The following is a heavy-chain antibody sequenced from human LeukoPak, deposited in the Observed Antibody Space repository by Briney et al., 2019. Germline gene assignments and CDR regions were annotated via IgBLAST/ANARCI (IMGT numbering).Heavy chain of an antibody. CDR3: ARGLPYYYDCSGYYYSGTYFDY. J-gene: IGHJ4*02. V-gene: IGHV4-59*01. CDR1: GGSISSYY. CDR2: IYYSGST. D-gene: IGHD3-22*01. Sequence: NPSETLSLTCTVSGGSISSYYWSWIRQPPGKGLEWIGYIYYSGSTNYNPSLKSRVTISVDTSKNQFSLKLSSVTAADTAVYYCARGLPYYYDCSGYYYSGTYFDYWGQGTLVTVSS.